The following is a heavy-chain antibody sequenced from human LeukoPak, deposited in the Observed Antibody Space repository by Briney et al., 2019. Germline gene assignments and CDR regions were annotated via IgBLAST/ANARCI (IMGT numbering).Heavy chain of an antibody. CDR3: AVGGAARRFDY. CDR2: IYTSGSN. D-gene: IGHD6-6*01. CDR1: GGSISSGSYY. J-gene: IGHJ4*02. Sequence: SETLSLTCTVSGGSISSGSYYWSWIRQPAGKGLEWIGRIYTSGSNNYNPVLRSRATISVDTSKNQFSLKLSSVTAADTAVYYCAVGGAARRFDYWGQGTLVTVSS. V-gene: IGHV4-61*02.